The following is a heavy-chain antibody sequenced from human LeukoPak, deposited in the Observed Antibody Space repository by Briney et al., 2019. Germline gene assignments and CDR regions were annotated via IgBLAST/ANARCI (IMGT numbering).Heavy chain of an antibody. CDR2: TYYRSKWYN. CDR3: ARESQRGTLY. V-gene: IGHV6-1*01. Sequence: SQTLSLTFAISGDSVSSNSAAWNWVRQSPSRGLEWLGRTYYRSKWYNDYAVFVKSRIIINPDTSKNQFSLQLNSVTPEDTAVYSCARESQRGTLYWGQGTLVTVSS. D-gene: IGHD2-2*01. CDR1: GDSVSSNSAA. J-gene: IGHJ4*02.